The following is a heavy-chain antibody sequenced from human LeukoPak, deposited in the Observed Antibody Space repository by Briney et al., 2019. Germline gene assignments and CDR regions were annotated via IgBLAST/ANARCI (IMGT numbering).Heavy chain of an antibody. CDR2: ISSSSSYI. V-gene: IGHV3-21*01. CDR1: GFTFSSYS. D-gene: IGHD6-19*01. Sequence: GGSLRLSCAASGFTFSSYSMNWVRQAPGKGLEWVSSISSSSSYIYYADSVKGRFTISRDNAKNSLYLQMNSLRAEDTAVYYCAKEYSSGWYVFDYWGQGTLVTVSS. J-gene: IGHJ4*02. CDR3: AKEYSSGWYVFDY.